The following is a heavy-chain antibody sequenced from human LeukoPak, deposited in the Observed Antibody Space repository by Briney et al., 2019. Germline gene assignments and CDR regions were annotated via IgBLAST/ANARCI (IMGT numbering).Heavy chain of an antibody. V-gene: IGHV3-33*01. CDR2: IWSDGSNK. J-gene: IGHJ1*01. D-gene: IGHD2-15*01. CDR3: ASPGYCSGSSCYSGYFQH. CDR1: GFTFSSYG. Sequence: GGSLRLSCEASGFTFSSYGIHWVRQAPGKGLEWVAVIWSDGSNKYYADSVKGRFTISRDNSKDTLYLQLNSLRAEDTAVYYCASPGYCSGSSCYSGYFQHWGQGTLVTVSS.